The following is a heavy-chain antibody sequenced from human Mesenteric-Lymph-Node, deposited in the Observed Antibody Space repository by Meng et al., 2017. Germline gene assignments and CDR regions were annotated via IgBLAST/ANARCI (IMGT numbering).Heavy chain of an antibody. J-gene: IGHJ5*02. CDR1: GGSFSGYY. V-gene: IGHV4-34*01. Sequence: QEQCPGRVKPSETLSSPCVVYGGSFSGYYWSWIRQPPGKGLEWIGEINHSGSTNYNPSLKSRVTISVDTSKNQFSLKLSSVTAADTAVYYCARRYGASAYNWFDPWGQGTLVTVSS. CDR2: INHSGST. CDR3: ARRYGASAYNWFDP. D-gene: IGHD4-17*01.